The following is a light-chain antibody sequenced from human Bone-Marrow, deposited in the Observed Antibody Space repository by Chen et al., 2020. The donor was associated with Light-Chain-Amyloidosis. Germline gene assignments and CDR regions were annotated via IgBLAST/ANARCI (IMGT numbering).Light chain of an antibody. CDR1: QTISSNL. Sequence: EIVLTQSPGTLSLSPGEGANISCRSSQTISSNLLTRYQQKIGQAPRLLIYGYASRATGIPVRFTGSGSGTVFTLTINRLEPEDFAMYYCQQYGTSPLTFGGGTMVEIK. CDR2: GYA. CDR3: QQYGTSPLT. J-gene: IGKJ4*01. V-gene: IGKV3-20*01.